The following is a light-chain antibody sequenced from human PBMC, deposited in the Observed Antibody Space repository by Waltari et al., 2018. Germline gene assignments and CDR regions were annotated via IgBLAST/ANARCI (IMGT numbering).Light chain of an antibody. J-gene: IGLJ3*02. CDR3: QTGGHGTWV. V-gene: IGLV4-69*01. CDR1: SGYSSHV. Sequence: LVLTQSPSASPSPGASVKLTCTLSSGYSSHVIAWLLQQPGKGPRYMMRVNSDGSHRKGDDIPDRFSASNSGTECYLTISSLQSEDEADYYCQTGGHGTWVFGGGTKLTVL. CDR2: VNSDGSH.